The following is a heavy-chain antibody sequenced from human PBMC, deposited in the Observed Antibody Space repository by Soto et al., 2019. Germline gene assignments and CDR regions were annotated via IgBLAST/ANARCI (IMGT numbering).Heavy chain of an antibody. Sequence: GASVKVSCKASGYTFTSYAMHWVRQAPGQRLEWMGWINAGNGNTKYSQKFQSRVTITRDTSASTAYMELSSLRSEDTAVYYCARDLFYDQPPEYAFDIWGQGTMVTVSS. CDR2: INAGNGNT. J-gene: IGHJ3*02. CDR1: GYTFTSYA. CDR3: ARDLFYDQPPEYAFDI. D-gene: IGHD2-2*01. V-gene: IGHV1-3*01.